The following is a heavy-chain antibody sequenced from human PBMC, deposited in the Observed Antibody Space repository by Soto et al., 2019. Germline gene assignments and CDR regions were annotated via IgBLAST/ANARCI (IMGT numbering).Heavy chain of an antibody. V-gene: IGHV2-5*02. CDR2: IYWDDDK. CDR3: ARRSPGLGSTGKWFDP. D-gene: IGHD7-27*01. CDR1: GFSLTTSGVG. Sequence: QITLKESGPTLVKPTQTLTLTCTFSGFSLTTSGVGVGWIRQPPGKALEWLALIYWDDDKRYSPSLRSRLTISKDTSKNQVVLTMTNMDPLDTATYYCARRSPGLGSTGKWFDPWGQGILVTVSS. J-gene: IGHJ5*02.